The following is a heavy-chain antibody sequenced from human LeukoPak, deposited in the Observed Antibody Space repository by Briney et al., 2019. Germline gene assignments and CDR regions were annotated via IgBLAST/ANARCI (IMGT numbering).Heavy chain of an antibody. CDR2: ISAYNGNT. CDR1: GCIFNSYG. V-gene: IGHV1-18*01. D-gene: IGHD3-16*02. CDR3: ARDGAAASLKRLSRPNDWFDP. Sequence: GASVKVSCKASGCIFNSYGISWVRQAPGQGLEWMGWISAYNGNTNYAQKFQGRVTVTTDTSTSTAYMELRSLRSDDTAVYYCARDGAAASLKRLSRPNDWFDPWGQGTLVTVSS. J-gene: IGHJ5*02.